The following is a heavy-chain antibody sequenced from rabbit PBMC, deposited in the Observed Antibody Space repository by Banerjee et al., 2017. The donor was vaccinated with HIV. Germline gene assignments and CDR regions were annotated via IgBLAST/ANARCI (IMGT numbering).Heavy chain of an antibody. J-gene: IGHJ4*01. V-gene: IGHV1S45*01. Sequence: QEQLEESGGDLVKPEGSLTLTCTATGFSFSYKYGMCWVRQAPGKGLEWIACIYIGSGGSTYYADWAKGRFTISKTSSTTVTLQMTSLTAADTATYFCARDLAGVIGWNFNLWGPGTLVTVS. CDR1: GFSFSYKYG. CDR3: ARDLAGVIGWNFNL. D-gene: IGHD4-1*01. CDR2: IYIGSGGST.